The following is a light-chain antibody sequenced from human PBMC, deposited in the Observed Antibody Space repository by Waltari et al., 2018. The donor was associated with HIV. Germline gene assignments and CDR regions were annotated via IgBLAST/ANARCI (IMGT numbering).Light chain of an antibody. Sequence: QSVMTQPPSASATPGQTVTISCSGSSSNIGTNNVNWYQQLPGTAPKLLIYHNHQRPSGVPDRFSGCKSGTSASLAISGLQSEDEAAYYCAAWDVSLSGLWVFGGGTKLTVL. CDR2: HNH. J-gene: IGLJ3*02. V-gene: IGLV1-44*01. CDR3: AAWDVSLSGLWV. CDR1: SSNIGTNN.